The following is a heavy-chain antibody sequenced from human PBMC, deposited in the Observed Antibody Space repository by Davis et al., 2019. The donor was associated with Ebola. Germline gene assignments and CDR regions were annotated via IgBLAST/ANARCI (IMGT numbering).Heavy chain of an antibody. D-gene: IGHD3-16*01. CDR1: GDSISSHY. CDR3: VRFGRGAY. V-gene: IGHV4-59*11. CDR2: IYYSGNT. J-gene: IGHJ4*02. Sequence: LSCTVSGDSISSHYWSWIRQPPGKGLEWIGYIYYSGNTNYNPSLKSRVTISVDTSKSQFSLNLRSVTAADTAVYYCVRFGRGAYWGQGTLVTVSS.